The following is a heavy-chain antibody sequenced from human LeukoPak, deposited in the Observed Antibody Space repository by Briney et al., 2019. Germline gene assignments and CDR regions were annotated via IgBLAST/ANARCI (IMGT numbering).Heavy chain of an antibody. CDR2: INPSGGST. Sequence: ASVKVSCKASGYTFTSYYMHWVRQAPGQGLEWMGIINPSGGSTSYAQKFQGRVTMTRDTSTSTVYMELSSLRSEDTAMYYCARHYDSSGYYHDAFDIWGQGTMVTVSS. D-gene: IGHD3-22*01. CDR3: ARHYDSSGYYHDAFDI. J-gene: IGHJ3*02. CDR1: GYTFTSYY. V-gene: IGHV1-46*01.